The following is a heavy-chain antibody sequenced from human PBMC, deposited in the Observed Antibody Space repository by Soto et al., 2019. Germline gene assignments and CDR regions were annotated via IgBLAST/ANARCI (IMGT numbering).Heavy chain of an antibody. Sequence: GAVRVSCSASGFSFSSYAMSWFRQAPGKGLEWVSAISGSGGSTYYADSVKGRFTISRDNSKNTLYLQMNSLRAEDTAVYYCAKEGYCSGGSCSAGWFDPWGQGTLVTVSS. J-gene: IGHJ5*02. V-gene: IGHV3-23*01. D-gene: IGHD2-15*01. CDR2: ISGSGGST. CDR1: GFSFSSYA. CDR3: AKEGYCSGGSCSAGWFDP.